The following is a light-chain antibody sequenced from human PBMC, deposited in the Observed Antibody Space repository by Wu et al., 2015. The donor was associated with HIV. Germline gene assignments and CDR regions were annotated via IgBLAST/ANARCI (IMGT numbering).Light chain of an antibody. CDR3: QQYNNWPPVT. CDR1: QIIATN. J-gene: IGKJ5*01. Sequence: EIVMTQSPATLSVSPGGRVTLSCRASQIIATNLAWYQQKPGQPPRLLIYDASTRATGFPARFSGGGSGTEFTLTISSLQSEDFAVYYCQQYNNWPPVTFGQGTRLEIK. V-gene: IGKV3-15*01. CDR2: DAS.